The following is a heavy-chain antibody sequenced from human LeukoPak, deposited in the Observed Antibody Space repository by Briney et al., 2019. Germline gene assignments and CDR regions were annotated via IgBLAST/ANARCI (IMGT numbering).Heavy chain of an antibody. J-gene: IGHJ4*02. CDR1: GGSISSSSYY. D-gene: IGHD1-26*01. CDR2: IYYSGST. V-gene: IGHV4-39*07. CDR3: AKSRGSYWVPEFDY. Sequence: SETLSLTCTVSGGSISSSSYYWGRIRQPPGKGLEWIGSIYYSGSTYYNPSLKSRVTISVDTSKNQFSLKLSSVTAADTAIYYCAKSRGSYWVPEFDYWGQGTLVTVSS.